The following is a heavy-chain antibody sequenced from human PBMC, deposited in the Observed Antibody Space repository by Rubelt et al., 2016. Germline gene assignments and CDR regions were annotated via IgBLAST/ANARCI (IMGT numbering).Heavy chain of an antibody. CDR2: IYYSGST. Sequence: SGGSISSGGYSWSWIRQPPGKGLEWIGYIYYSGSTYYNPSLKSRVTISVDTSKNQFSLKLSSVTAADTAVYYCARTYYHDSSGYSDPLYYFDYWGQGTLVTVSS. D-gene: IGHD3-22*01. V-gene: IGHV4-30-4*07. CDR1: GGSISSGGYS. J-gene: IGHJ4*02. CDR3: ARTYYHDSSGYSDPLYYFDY.